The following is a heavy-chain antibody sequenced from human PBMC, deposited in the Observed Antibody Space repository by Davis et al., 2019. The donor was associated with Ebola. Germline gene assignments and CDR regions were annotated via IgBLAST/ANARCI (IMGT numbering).Heavy chain of an antibody. J-gene: IGHJ1*01. CDR2: IYHSGST. CDR1: GGSISSSNW. D-gene: IGHD6-19*01. V-gene: IGHV4-4*02. Sequence: MPSETLSLTCAVSGGSISSSNWWSWVRQPPGKGLEWIGEIYHSGSTNYNPSLKSRVTISVDTSKNQFSLKLSSVTAADTAVYYCARRGIAVAGTGYFQHWGQGTLVTVSS. CDR3: ARRGIAVAGTGYFQH.